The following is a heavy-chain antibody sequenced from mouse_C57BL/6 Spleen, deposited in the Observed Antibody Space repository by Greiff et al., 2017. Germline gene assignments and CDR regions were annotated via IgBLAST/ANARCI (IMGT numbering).Heavy chain of an antibody. J-gene: IGHJ4*01. D-gene: IGHD2-4*01. CDR3: AREVDYDNAMDY. Sequence: VQLQQPGAELVKPGASVKLSCKASGYTFTSYWMHWVKQRPGQGLEWIGMIHPNSGSTNYNEKLKSKATLTVDKSSSTAYMQLSSLTSEDSAVYYCAREVDYDNAMDYWGQGTSVTVSS. CDR1: GYTFTSYW. V-gene: IGHV1-64*01. CDR2: IHPNSGST.